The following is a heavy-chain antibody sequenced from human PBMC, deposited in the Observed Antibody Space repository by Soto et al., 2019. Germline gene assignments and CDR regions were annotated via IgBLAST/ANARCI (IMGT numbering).Heavy chain of an antibody. CDR3: ARGVAVNWFDP. Sequence: EVQLVESGGGLVQPGGSLRLSCAASGFAFSTSWMHWVRQAPGKGLVWVSRIKSDGSDTMYADSVRGRFTISRDNAKDTLSLQLNSLRDEDTAVYYCARGVAVNWFDPWGQGTLVTVSS. D-gene: IGHD2-15*01. CDR2: IKSDGSDT. J-gene: IGHJ5*02. V-gene: IGHV3-74*03. CDR1: GFAFSTSW.